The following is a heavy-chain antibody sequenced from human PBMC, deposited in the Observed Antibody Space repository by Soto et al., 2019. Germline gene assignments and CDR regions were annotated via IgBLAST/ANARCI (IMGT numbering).Heavy chain of an antibody. V-gene: IGHV3-48*01. J-gene: IGHJ4*02. D-gene: IGHD6-13*01. CDR2: IGSSSTTI. CDR1: GFTFSSYS. CDR3: AREQQLAFDN. Sequence: EVQLVESGGGLVQPGGSLRLSCAASGFTFSSYSFNWVRQAPGKGLEWLSYIGSSSTTIYYADSVKGRFIISRDNAKNSLYLHMNSLRPEDTAVYYCAREQQLAFDNWGQGTRVTVSS.